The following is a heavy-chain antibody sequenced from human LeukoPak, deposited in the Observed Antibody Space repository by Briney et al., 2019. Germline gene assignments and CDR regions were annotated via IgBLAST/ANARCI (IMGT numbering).Heavy chain of an antibody. CDR3: ARHANWELLYGMDV. D-gene: IGHD1-26*01. CDR1: GGSIISSSYY. CDR2: IYYTGST. Sequence: PSETLSLTCTVSGGSIISSSYYWGWIRQPPGKGLEWIGSIYYTGSTYYNPSLRSRVTMSVDTSRNQFSLKLSSVTAADTAVFYCARHANWELLYGMDVWGQGTTVTVSS. V-gene: IGHV4-39*07. J-gene: IGHJ6*02.